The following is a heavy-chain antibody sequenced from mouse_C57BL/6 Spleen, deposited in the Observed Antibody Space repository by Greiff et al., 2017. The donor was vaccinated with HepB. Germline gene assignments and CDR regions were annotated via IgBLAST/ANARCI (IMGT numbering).Heavy chain of an antibody. CDR1: GYSITSGYF. CDR2: ISYDGSN. D-gene: IGHD2-1*01. V-gene: IGHV3-6*01. J-gene: IGHJ2*01. CDR3: ARDLVEDGNYMDY. Sequence: DVKLQESGPGLVKPSQSLSLTCSVTGYSITSGYFWNWLRQFPGNKLAWIGYISYDGSNNYNPSLKNRISITRDTSKNQFYLKLNSVTTEDTATYYGARDLVEDGNYMDYWGQGTTLTVSS.